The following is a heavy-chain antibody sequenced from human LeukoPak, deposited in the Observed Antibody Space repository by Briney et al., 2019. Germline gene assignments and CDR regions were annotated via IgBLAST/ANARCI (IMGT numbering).Heavy chain of an antibody. CDR3: AKTSGYTSSWTDF. CDR2: ISHSGGTT. V-gene: IGHV3-23*01. CDR1: GFTFSNYA. D-gene: IGHD5-12*01. Sequence: GVSLRLSCAASGFTFSNYAMIWVRQAPGKRLEWVSGISHSGGTTYYADSAKGRFTISRDNSKNTLYLQMNSLRAEDTAVYYCAKTSGYTSSWTDFWGQGTLVTVSS. J-gene: IGHJ4*02.